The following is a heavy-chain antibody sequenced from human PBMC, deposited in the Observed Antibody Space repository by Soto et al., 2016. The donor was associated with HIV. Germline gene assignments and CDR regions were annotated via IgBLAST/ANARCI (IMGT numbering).Heavy chain of an antibody. CDR3: ATEKDGYNPFDY. Sequence: EVQLLESGGGLVQPGGPVRLSCAASGFTFSSYAMSWVRQAPGKGLEWVSAISGSGGSTYYADSVKGRFTISRDNSKNTLYLQMNSLRAEDTAVYYCATEKDGYNPFDYWGQGTLVTVSS. CDR1: GFTFSSYA. CDR2: ISGSGGST. J-gene: IGHJ4*02. D-gene: IGHD5-12*01. V-gene: IGHV3-23*01.